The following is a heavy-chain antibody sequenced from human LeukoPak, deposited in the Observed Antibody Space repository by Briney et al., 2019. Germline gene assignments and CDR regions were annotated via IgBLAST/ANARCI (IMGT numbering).Heavy chain of an antibody. V-gene: IGHV3-9*01. CDR2: ISWNSGSI. D-gene: IGHD5-24*01. J-gene: IGHJ4*02. Sequence: GGSLRLSCAASGFTFDDYAMHWVRQAPGKGLEWVSGISWNSGSIGYADSVKGRFTISRDNAKNSLYLQMNSLRAEDTALNYCAKDIGDGYNSGYFDYWGQGTLVTVSS. CDR1: GFTFDDYA. CDR3: AKDIGDGYNSGYFDY.